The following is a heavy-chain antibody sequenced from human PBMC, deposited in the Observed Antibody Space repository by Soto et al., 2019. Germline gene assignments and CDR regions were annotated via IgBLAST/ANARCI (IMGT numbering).Heavy chain of an antibody. CDR1: GFSFSEYT. CDR2: ISTSSSNI. D-gene: IGHD3-10*02. J-gene: IGHJ6*02. V-gene: IGHV3-21*06. CDR3: VRDYVMDV. Sequence: NPVGSLRLSCVASGFSFSEYTMSWVRQAPGKGLDWVSTISTSSSNIFYAASVKGRFTVSRDNAKNTLYLQMDNLRAEDTAVYYCVRDYVMDVWGQGTTVTVSS.